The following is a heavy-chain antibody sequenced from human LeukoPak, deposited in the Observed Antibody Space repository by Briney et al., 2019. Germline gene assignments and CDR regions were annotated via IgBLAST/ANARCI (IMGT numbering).Heavy chain of an antibody. D-gene: IGHD6-6*01. CDR1: GFIYSSYW. CDR2: IKQDGSEK. CDR3: ARVYRSSSGYCFDY. J-gene: IGHJ4*02. V-gene: IGHV3-7*01. Sequence: GGSLRLSCAASGFIYSSYWMTWVRQAPGKGLEWVANIKQDGSEKYDVDSVKGRFTISRDNAQNSLYLQLNSLRAEDTAVYYCARVYRSSSGYCFDYWGQGTLVTVSS.